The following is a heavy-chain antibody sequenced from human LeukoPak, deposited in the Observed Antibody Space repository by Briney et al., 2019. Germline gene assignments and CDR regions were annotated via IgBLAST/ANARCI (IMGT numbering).Heavy chain of an antibody. V-gene: IGHV4-59*08. D-gene: IGHD2-2*03. CDR1: GGSISSDY. CDR2: VFYPGRT. J-gene: IGHJ3*02. Sequence: SETLSLTCTVSGGSISSDYLNWIRQAPGKGLEWIAYVFYPGRTDYNPSLKSRVTISLDTSKKHFSLTLSSVTAADTAVYYCARWMTGTNAFDIWGQGTMVTVSS. CDR3: ARWMTGTNAFDI.